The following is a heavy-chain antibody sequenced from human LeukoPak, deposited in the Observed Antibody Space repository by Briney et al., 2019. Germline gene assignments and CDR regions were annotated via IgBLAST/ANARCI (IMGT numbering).Heavy chain of an antibody. D-gene: IGHD3-10*01. J-gene: IGHJ4*02. V-gene: IGHV7-4-1*01. Sequence: GASVKVSCKASGYTFTSYAMAWVRQAPGQGLEWMGWINTNTGNPTYAQDFTGRFVFSLDTSVSTAYLQIRTLKAEDTAVYYCARERPGVIFDYWGQGTLVTVSS. CDR3: ARERPGVIFDY. CDR1: GYTFTSYA. CDR2: INTNTGNP.